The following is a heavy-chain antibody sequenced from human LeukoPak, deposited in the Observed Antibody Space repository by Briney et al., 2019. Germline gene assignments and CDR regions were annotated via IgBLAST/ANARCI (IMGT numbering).Heavy chain of an antibody. CDR2: IYYSGST. D-gene: IGHD5-24*01. CDR1: GGSISSGGYY. J-gene: IGHJ4*02. CDR3: AIPSGGMASGDGYNFEDY. V-gene: IGHV4-39*01. Sequence: PSETLSLTCTVSGGSISSGGYYWSWIRQHPGKGLEWIGGIYYSGSTYYNPPLKSRVTISVDTSKNQFSLKLSSVTAADTAVYYCAIPSGGMASGDGYNFEDYWGQGTLVTVSS.